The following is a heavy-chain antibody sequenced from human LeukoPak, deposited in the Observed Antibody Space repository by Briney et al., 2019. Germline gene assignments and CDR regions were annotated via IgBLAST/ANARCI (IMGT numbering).Heavy chain of an antibody. J-gene: IGHJ4*02. D-gene: IGHD5-18*01. CDR3: AKGVTAMVTWGTFDY. Sequence: PGGSLRLSCAASGFTFSSYNMNWVRQAPGKGLEWVSFISSSSSYIYYADSVKGRFTISRDNAKNSLYLQMNSLRAEDMALYYCAKGVTAMVTWGTFDYWGQGTLVTVSS. V-gene: IGHV3-21*04. CDR1: GFTFSSYN. CDR2: ISSSSSYI.